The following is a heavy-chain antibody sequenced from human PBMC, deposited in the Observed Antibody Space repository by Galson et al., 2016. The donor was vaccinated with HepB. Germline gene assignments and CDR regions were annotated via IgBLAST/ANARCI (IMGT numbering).Heavy chain of an antibody. V-gene: IGHV4-38-2*02. CDR3: ATGIVVAGKYYYYYMDV. Sequence: SETLSLTCIVSGGSIRSVYYWGWIRQPPGRGLEWIGSLYPSEGTYYNPSLTSRVTISVDTSKNELSLRLNSVTAADTGVYYCATGIVVAGKYYYYYMDVWGKGTTVTVSS. D-gene: IGHD6-19*01. CDR1: GGSIRSVYY. J-gene: IGHJ6*03. CDR2: LYPSEGT.